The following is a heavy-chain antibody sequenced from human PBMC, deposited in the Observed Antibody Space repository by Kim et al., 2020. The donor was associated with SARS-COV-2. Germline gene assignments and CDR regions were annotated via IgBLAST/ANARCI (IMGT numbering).Heavy chain of an antibody. CDR1: GGSISSSSYY. V-gene: IGHV4-39*01. J-gene: IGHJ5*02. Sequence: SETLSLTCTVSGGSISSSSYYWGWIRQPPGKGLEWIGSIYYSGSTYYNPSLKSRVTISVDTSKNQFSLKLSSVTAEDTAVYYCAIHCPDYGDYPNWFDPWGQGTLVTVSS. CDR2: IYYSGST. CDR3: AIHCPDYGDYPNWFDP. D-gene: IGHD4-17*01.